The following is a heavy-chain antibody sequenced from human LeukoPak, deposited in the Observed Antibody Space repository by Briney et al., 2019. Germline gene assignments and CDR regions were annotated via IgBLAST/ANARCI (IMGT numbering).Heavy chain of an antibody. D-gene: IGHD3-10*01. CDR1: GFIVSGDF. CDR3: AKGHYYGSGSLDY. J-gene: IGHJ4*02. Sequence: GGSLRLSCAASGFIVSGDFMSWVRQAPGKGLEWVSAIGGRDGSTYYADSVKGRFTISRDNSKNTLYVQMNSLRAEDTAVYYCAKGHYYGSGSLDYWGQRTLVTVSS. CDR2: IGGRDGST. V-gene: IGHV3-23*01.